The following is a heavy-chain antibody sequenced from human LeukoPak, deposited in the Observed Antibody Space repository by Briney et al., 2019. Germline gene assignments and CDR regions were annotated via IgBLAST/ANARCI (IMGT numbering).Heavy chain of an antibody. CDR2: ITPILGIA. CDR1: GGTFSSYA. V-gene: IGHV1-69*04. J-gene: IGHJ3*02. CDR3: ARARESCGGGCLDAFDI. Sequence: SVKVSCKASGGTFSSYAISWVRQAPGQGLEWMGRITPILGIAHYAQKFQGRVTITADKSTSTAYMELSSLRSEDTAVYYCARARESCGGGCLDAFDIWGQGTMVTVSS. D-gene: IGHD2-21*02.